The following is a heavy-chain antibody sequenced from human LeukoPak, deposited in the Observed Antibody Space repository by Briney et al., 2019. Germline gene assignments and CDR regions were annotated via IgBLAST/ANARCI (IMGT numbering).Heavy chain of an antibody. CDR2: IIPIFGTA. J-gene: IGHJ4*02. CDR1: GGTFSSYA. CDR3: ARDNGETSLFDY. Sequence: WASVKVSCKASGGTFSSYAISWVRQAPGQGLEWMGGIIPIFGTANYAQKFQGRVTITADESTSTAYMELSSLRSEDTAVYYCARDNGETSLFDYWGQGTLVTVSS. V-gene: IGHV1-69*13. D-gene: IGHD4-17*01.